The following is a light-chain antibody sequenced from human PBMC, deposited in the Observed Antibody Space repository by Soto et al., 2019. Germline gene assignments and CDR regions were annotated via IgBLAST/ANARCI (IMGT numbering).Light chain of an antibody. CDR1: TGAVTSDYF. Sequence: QTVVTQEPSLTVSPGGTVTLTCAPSTGAVTSDYFPNWIQQKPGQTPRSLIYNTNNKYSWTPARFSGYLLGGKAALTLSDVQPEDEADYYCLLYYSGHVRLFGGGTKLTVL. CDR2: NTN. V-gene: IGLV7-43*01. J-gene: IGLJ2*01. CDR3: LLYYSGHVRL.